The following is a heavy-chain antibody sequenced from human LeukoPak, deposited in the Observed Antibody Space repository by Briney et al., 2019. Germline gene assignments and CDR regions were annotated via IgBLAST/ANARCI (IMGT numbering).Heavy chain of an antibody. J-gene: IGHJ4*02. D-gene: IGHD6-19*01. CDR3: ASSPVDSSGWYFDY. CDR1: GFTFDDYA. V-gene: IGHV3-9*01. Sequence: GGSLRLSCAASGFTFDDYAMHWVWQAPGKGLEWVSGISWNSGSIGYADSVKGRFTISRDNAKNSLYLQMNSLRAEDTALYYCASSPVDSSGWYFDYWGQGTLVTVSS. CDR2: ISWNSGSI.